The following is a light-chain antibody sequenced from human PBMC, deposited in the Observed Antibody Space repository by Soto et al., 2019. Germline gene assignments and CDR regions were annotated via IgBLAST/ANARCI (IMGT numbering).Light chain of an antibody. CDR1: QSVAGSY. V-gene: IGKV3-20*01. CDR2: GAS. CDR3: QRYASSTIT. Sequence: EIVLTQSPGTLSLSPGERATLSFRSSQSVAGSYLAWYQQKPGQAPRLLIYGASSRATGIPERFSGSGSGTDFTLTISRLEPEDFAVYYCQRYASSTITFGQGTRLEI. J-gene: IGKJ5*01.